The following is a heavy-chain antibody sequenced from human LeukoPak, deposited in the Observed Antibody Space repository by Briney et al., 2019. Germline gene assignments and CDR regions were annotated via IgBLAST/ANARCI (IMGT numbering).Heavy chain of an antibody. CDR2: IIPIFGTA. D-gene: IGHD2-21*02. CDR1: GGTFSSYA. J-gene: IGHJ6*03. Sequence: AASVKVSCKASGGTFSSYAISWVRQAPGQGLEWMGRIIPIFGTANYAQKFQGRVTITTDESTSTAYMELSSLRSEDTAVYYCAVTQYYYYYYMDVWAKGPRSPSP. CDR3: AVTQYYYYYYMDV. V-gene: IGHV1-69*05.